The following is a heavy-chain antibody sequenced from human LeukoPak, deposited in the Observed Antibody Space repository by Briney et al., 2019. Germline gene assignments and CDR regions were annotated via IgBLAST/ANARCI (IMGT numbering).Heavy chain of an antibody. Sequence: ASVKLSCKASDYTFTNYRISWVRQAPAQGREWMGLISAYNGNTNQTQKLQGRVTMTTDTSTRTAYMELRSMRSADTAVYYCARDYYDSSGYYYVFAYWGQGTLVTVSS. D-gene: IGHD3-22*01. CDR3: ARDYYDSSGYYYVFAY. CDR1: DYTFTNYR. J-gene: IGHJ4*02. CDR2: ISAYNGNT. V-gene: IGHV1-18*01.